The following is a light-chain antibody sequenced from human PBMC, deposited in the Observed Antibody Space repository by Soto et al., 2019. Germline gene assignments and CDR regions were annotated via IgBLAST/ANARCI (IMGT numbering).Light chain of an antibody. Sequence: EIVLTQSPGTLSLSPGERVTLSCRASQSVNSSYLAWYQHKPGQAPRLLIYGASTRATGIQDRFSGSGSGTDFTLTIARLEPGDFAVYYCKQYGNSPQTFGQGTKVDNK. V-gene: IGKV3-20*01. CDR1: QSVNSSY. CDR3: KQYGNSPQT. J-gene: IGKJ1*01. CDR2: GAS.